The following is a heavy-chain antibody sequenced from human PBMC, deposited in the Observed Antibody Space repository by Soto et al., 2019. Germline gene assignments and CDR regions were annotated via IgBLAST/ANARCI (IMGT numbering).Heavy chain of an antibody. CDR1: GGSISSYY. V-gene: IGHV4-59*01. CDR3: ARGPYSSLITLDY. Sequence: SETLSLTCTVSGGSISSYYWSWIRQPPGKGLEWIGYIYYSGSTNYNPSLKSRVTISVDTSKNQFSLKLSSVTAADTAVYYCARGPYSSLITLDYWGQGTLVTVSS. J-gene: IGHJ4*02. D-gene: IGHD6-13*01. CDR2: IYYSGST.